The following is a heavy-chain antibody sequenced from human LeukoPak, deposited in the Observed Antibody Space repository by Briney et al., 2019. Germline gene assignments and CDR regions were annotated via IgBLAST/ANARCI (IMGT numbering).Heavy chain of an antibody. Sequence: SETLSLTCTVSGGSTNTYCWSWIRQPAEKGLEWIGRIYPSGSTYYNPSLKSRVTISIDKSKNQFSLRLTSVTAADTAVYYCARDGGQWLVPDAFDIWGQGTMVTVSS. V-gene: IGHV4-4*07. CDR3: ARDGGQWLVPDAFDI. D-gene: IGHD6-19*01. J-gene: IGHJ3*02. CDR2: IYPSGST. CDR1: GGSTNTYC.